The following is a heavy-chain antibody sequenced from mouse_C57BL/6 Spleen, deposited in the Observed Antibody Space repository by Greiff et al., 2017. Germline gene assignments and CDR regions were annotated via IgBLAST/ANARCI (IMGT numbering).Heavy chain of an antibody. D-gene: IGHD3-1*01. Sequence: EVQLQQSGPELVKPGASVKISCKASGYTFTDYYMNWVKQSHGKSLEWIGDINPNNGGTSYNQKFKGKATLTVDKSSSTAYMELRSLTSEDSAVYYCASGLTSFDYWGQGTTLTVSA. J-gene: IGHJ2*01. CDR2: INPNNGGT. CDR1: GYTFTDYY. CDR3: ASGLTSFDY. V-gene: IGHV1-26*01.